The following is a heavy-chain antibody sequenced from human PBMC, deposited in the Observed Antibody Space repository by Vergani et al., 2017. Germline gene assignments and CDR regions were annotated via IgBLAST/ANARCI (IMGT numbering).Heavy chain of an antibody. CDR2: IYYSGST. V-gene: IGHV4-31*03. J-gene: IGHJ5*02. Sequence: QVQLQQWGAGLLKPSQTLSLTCTVSGGSISSGGYYWSWIRQHPGKGLEWIGYIYYSGSTYYNPSLKSRVTISVDTSKNQFSLKLSSVTAADTAVYYCARGGMNWFDPWGQGTLVTVSS. D-gene: IGHD3-16*01. CDR1: GGSISSGGYY. CDR3: ARGGMNWFDP.